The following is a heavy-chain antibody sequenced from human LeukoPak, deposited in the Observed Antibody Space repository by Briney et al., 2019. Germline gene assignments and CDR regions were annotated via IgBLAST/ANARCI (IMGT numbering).Heavy chain of an antibody. V-gene: IGHV3-30*04. CDR2: ISYDGSNK. CDR3: AGSGWEYGGNPFDY. D-gene: IGHD4-23*01. CDR1: GFTFSSYA. J-gene: IGHJ4*02. Sequence: GRSLRLSCAASGFTFSSYAMHWVRQAPGKGLEWVAVISYDGSNKYYADSVKGRFTISRDNSKNTLYLQMNSLRAEDTAVYYCAGSGWEYGGNPFDYWGQGTLVTVSS.